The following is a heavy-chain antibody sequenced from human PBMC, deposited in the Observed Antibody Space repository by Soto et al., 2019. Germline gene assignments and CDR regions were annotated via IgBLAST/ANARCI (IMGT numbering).Heavy chain of an antibody. J-gene: IGHJ4*02. CDR2: MNPKSGNT. CDR1: GYSINSYD. Sequence: ASVKVSCKASGYSINSYDMNWVRQATGQGLEWMGWMNPKSGNTGFAEKFQGRVKMTWNTSTGTVYLEISSLRPEDTAVYYCARGLVDSGGNCFDSWGQGTPVTVYS. V-gene: IGHV1-8*01. D-gene: IGHD4-17*01. CDR3: ARGLVDSGGNCFDS.